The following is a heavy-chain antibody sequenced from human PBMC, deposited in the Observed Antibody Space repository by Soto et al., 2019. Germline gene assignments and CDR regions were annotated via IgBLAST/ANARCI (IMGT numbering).Heavy chain of an antibody. CDR2: ISGSGGST. CDR1: GFTVSSNY. V-gene: IGHV3-23*01. Sequence: GGSLRLSCAASGFTVSSNYMSWVRQAPGKGLEWVSAISGSGGSTYYADSVKGRFTISRDNSKNTLYLQMDSLRAEDTAVYYCAATSRGRSYCFNFYCWGQGAPVTVSS. J-gene: IGHJ4*02. CDR3: AATSRGRSYCFNFYC. D-gene: IGHD2-15*01.